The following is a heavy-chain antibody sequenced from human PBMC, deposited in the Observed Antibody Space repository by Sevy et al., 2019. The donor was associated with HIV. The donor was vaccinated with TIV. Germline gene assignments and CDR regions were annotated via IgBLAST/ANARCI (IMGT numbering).Heavy chain of an antibody. J-gene: IGHJ5*02. D-gene: IGHD3-3*01. CDR1: GGSFSGYY. V-gene: IGHV4-34*01. Sequence: SETLSLTCAVYGGSFSGYYWSWIRQPPGKGLEWIGEINHSGSTNYNPPLKSRVTISVDTSKNQFSLKLSSVTAADTAVYYCARGLDFWSGYYTGIFWFDPWGQGTLVTVSS. CDR2: INHSGST. CDR3: ARGLDFWSGYYTGIFWFDP.